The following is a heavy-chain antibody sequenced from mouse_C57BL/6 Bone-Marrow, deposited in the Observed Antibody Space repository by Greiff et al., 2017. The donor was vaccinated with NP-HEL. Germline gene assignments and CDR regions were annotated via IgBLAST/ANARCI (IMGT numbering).Heavy chain of an antibody. CDR2: IYPSDSET. CDR3: ARGGNYPPCGFDV. D-gene: IGHD2-1*01. J-gene: IGHJ1*03. CDR1: GYTFTSYW. V-gene: IGHV1-61*01. Sequence: VKLQQPGAELVRPGSSVKLSCKASGYTFTSYWMDWVKQRPGQGLEWIGNIYPSDSETHYNQKFKDKATLTVDKSSSTAYMQLSSLTSEDSAVYYCARGGNYPPCGFDVWGTGTTVTVSS.